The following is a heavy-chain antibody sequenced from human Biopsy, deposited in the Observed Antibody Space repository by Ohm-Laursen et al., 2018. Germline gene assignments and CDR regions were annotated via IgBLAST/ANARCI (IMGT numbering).Heavy chain of an antibody. Sequence: ASVKVSCKASSYTFTNYNIHWMRQAPGPGLESLGYINCKTGATNYAQKFQGTVTMTRDTSISTAYLSLGSLRSADTAIYYCARDPLNGHKHFDYWGQGSLVTVSS. CDR3: ARDPLNGHKHFDY. J-gene: IGHJ4*02. D-gene: IGHD2-8*01. CDR1: SYTFTNYN. V-gene: IGHV1-2*02. CDR2: INCKTGAT.